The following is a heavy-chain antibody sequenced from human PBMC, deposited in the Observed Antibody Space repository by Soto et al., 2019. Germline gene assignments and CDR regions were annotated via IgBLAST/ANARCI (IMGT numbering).Heavy chain of an antibody. Sequence: ASGKVSCKASGYTFTSDGISRVRQAPGQGLEWMGWISAYNGNTNYAQKLQGRVTMTTDTSTSTAYMELRSLRSDDTAVYYCARVLNYDFWSGYYTRWFDPWGQGTLVTVSS. J-gene: IGHJ5*02. V-gene: IGHV1-18*01. CDR1: GYTFTSDG. CDR3: ARVLNYDFWSGYYTRWFDP. CDR2: ISAYNGNT. D-gene: IGHD3-3*01.